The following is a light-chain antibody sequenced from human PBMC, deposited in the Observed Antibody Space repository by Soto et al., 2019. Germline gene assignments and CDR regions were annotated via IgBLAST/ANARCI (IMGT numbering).Light chain of an antibody. CDR1: QSVSSN. V-gene: IGKV3-15*01. J-gene: IGKJ3*01. Sequence: EIVMTQSPATLSVSPGERATLSCRASQSVSSNLAWYQQKPGQAPRLLIYGASTRATGIPARFSGSGSGTEFTLTISSLQSEDFAVYYCQQRSNWPPEFTFGPGTKVEIK. CDR3: QQRSNWPPEFT. CDR2: GAS.